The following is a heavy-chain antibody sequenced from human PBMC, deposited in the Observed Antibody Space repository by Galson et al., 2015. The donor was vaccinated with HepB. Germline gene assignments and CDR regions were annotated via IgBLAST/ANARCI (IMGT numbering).Heavy chain of an antibody. D-gene: IGHD1-20*01. CDR1: GDSVSSNTAA. CDR3: AHRRQVITKEFDS. V-gene: IGHV6-1*01. J-gene: IGHJ4*02. CDR2: TYYKSKWNN. Sequence: CAISGDSVSSNTAAWSWVRQSPSRGLEWLGRTYYKSKWNNDYAVSVKSRIAINPDTSKNQFSLQLNSVTPEDTATYYCAHRRQVITKEFDSWGQGTLVTVSS.